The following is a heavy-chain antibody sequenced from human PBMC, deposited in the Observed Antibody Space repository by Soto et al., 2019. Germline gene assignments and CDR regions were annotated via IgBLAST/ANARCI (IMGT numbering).Heavy chain of an antibody. D-gene: IGHD3-22*01. Sequence: SVKVSCKASGGTFSSYAISRVRQAPGQGLEWMGGIIPIFGTANYAQKFQGRVTITADESTSTAYMELSSLRSEDTAVYYCARWPRDYCDSSGYSPHYYYYGMDVWGQGTTVTVSS. J-gene: IGHJ6*02. CDR2: IIPIFGTA. V-gene: IGHV1-69*13. CDR3: ARWPRDYCDSSGYSPHYYYYGMDV. CDR1: GGTFSSYA.